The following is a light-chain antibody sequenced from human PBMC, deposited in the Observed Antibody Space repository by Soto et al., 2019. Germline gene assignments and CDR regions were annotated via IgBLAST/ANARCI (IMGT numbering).Light chain of an antibody. V-gene: IGKV1-5*03. CDR3: QQLNSYPIT. CDR1: QTISSW. Sequence: DIQMTQSPSTPSGSVGDRGTITCRASQTISSWLAWYQQKPGKAPKLLSYKASTLKSGVPSRFSGSGSGTECTLTISSLQPEDFATYYCQQLNSYPITFGQGTRVEIK. CDR2: KAS. J-gene: IGKJ5*01.